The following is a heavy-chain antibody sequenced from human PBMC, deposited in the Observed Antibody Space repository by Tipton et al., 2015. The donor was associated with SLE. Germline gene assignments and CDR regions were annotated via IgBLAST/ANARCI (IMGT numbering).Heavy chain of an antibody. J-gene: IGHJ4*02. Sequence: TLSLTCTVSGGSISSGSYYWSWIRQPAGKGLEWIGRIYTSGSTNYNPSLKSRVTISVDTSKNQFSLKLSSVTAADTAVYYCARDLTGLVNVRYFDYWGKGILITVSS. CDR3: ARDLTGLVNVRYFDY. D-gene: IGHD3/OR15-3a*01. CDR2: IYTSGST. V-gene: IGHV4-61*02. CDR1: GGSISSGSYY.